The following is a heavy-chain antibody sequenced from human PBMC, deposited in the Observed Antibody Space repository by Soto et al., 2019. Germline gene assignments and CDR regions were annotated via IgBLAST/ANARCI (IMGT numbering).Heavy chain of an antibody. CDR3: ARGGHDFWSGPFDY. CDR1: DGSIRMYS. J-gene: IGHJ4*02. Sequence: PXDTPSLRFTVCDGSIRMYSIIVSRHPAGKGLEWIGRIDASGSNDYDPSLKSRVTMSVDTSKNQFSLRLSSVTAAGMAVYYYARGGHDFWSGPFDYWGQGAHVTVSS. D-gene: IGHD3-3*01. CDR2: IDASGSN. V-gene: IGHV4-4*07.